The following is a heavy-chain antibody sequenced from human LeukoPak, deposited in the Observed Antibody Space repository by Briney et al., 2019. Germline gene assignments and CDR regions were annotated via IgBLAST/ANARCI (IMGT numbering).Heavy chain of an antibody. J-gene: IGHJ4*02. Sequence: ASVTVSCKASGYTFTGYYMHWVRQAPGQGLEWMGRINPNSGGTNYAQKFQGRVTMTRDTSISTAYMELSRLRSDDTAVYYCARLIVGATPNVDYWGQGTLVTVSS. CDR3: ARLIVGATPNVDY. D-gene: IGHD1-26*01. CDR2: INPNSGGT. V-gene: IGHV1-2*06. CDR1: GYTFTGYY.